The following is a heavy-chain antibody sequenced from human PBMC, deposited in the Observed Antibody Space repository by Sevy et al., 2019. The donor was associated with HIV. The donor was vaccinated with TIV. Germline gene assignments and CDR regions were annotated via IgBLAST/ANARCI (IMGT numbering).Heavy chain of an antibody. D-gene: IGHD3-10*01. CDR2: IYPSGST. J-gene: IGHJ2*01. CDR1: GASFSSSY. CDR3: AGDFGRAPSPPLWYFDL. V-gene: IGHV4-59*01. Sequence: SETLSLTCSVSGASFSSSYWSWIRQPPGKGVEWIAYIYPSGSTNYNPYLKSRVTISVDTSKNQFSLKLSSVTAADTAGYYCAGDFGRAPSPPLWYFDLWGRGTLVTVSS.